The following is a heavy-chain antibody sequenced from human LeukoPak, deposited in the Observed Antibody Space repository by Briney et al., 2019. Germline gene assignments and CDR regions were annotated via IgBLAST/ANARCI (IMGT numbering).Heavy chain of an antibody. J-gene: IGHJ4*02. V-gene: IGHV1-18*04. Sequence: ASVKVSCKASGYTFTGYYMHWVRQAPGQGLEWMGWIIVYTGNTNYVQKWQGRVTMTTDTSTSTAYMELRSLRSDDTAVYYCARGGGYDFDLWGQGTLVTVSS. D-gene: IGHD5-12*01. CDR1: GYTFTGYY. CDR3: ARGGGYDFDL. CDR2: IIVYTGNT.